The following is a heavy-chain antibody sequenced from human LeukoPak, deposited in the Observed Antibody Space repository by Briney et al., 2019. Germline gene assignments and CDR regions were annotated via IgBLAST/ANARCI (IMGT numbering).Heavy chain of an antibody. CDR2: VIPTFGTA. CDR3: ARAVSAPIDCSGGSCYPRAYYFDY. Sequence: SVKVSCKTSGGTFSDYSITWVRQAPGQGLEWMGGVIPTFGTANYAQKFQGRVIITADESTSTAYMELSSLRSEDTAVYYCARAVSAPIDCSGGSCYPRAYYFDYWGQGTLVTVSS. D-gene: IGHD2-15*01. J-gene: IGHJ4*02. CDR1: GGTFSDYS. V-gene: IGHV1-69*13.